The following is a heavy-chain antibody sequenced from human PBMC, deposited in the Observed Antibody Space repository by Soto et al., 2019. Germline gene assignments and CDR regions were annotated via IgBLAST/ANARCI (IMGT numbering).Heavy chain of an antibody. CDR2: IYHSGTT. J-gene: IGHJ4*02. Sequence: QVQLQESGPGLVKPSGTLSLTCAVSGGSISSTNWWTWVRQSPGRGLEWIGEIYHSGTTNYSPSLQSRVNIAVDMSTNHLSLTLISVTAADTAGYYCAFPATADFDYWGKGILVTVSS. CDR1: GGSISSTNW. V-gene: IGHV4-4*02. D-gene: IGHD6-13*01. CDR3: AFPATADFDY.